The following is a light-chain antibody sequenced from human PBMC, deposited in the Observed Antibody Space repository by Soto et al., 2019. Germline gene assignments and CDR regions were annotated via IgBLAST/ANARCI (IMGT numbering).Light chain of an antibody. CDR3: QQYNSYSPLT. CDR1: QSISTW. CDR2: KAS. Sequence: DIPMTQSPSTLSASVGDRVTITCRASQSISTWLAWYQQKPGQAPKLLIYKASTLESGAPSRFSGSGSGTEFTLTISSLQPDDFATYYCQQYNSYSPLTFGQGTKLEI. J-gene: IGKJ2*01. V-gene: IGKV1-5*03.